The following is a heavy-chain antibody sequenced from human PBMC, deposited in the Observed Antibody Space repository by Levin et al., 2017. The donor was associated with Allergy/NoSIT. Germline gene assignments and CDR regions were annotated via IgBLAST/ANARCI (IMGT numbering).Heavy chain of an antibody. V-gene: IGHV3-9*01. CDR3: AKDPHYYDSSGYFDY. J-gene: IGHJ4*02. CDR2: ISWNSGSI. D-gene: IGHD3-22*01. Sequence: GGSLRLSCAASGFTFDDYAMHWVRQAPGKGLEWVSGISWNSGSIGYADSVKGRFTISRDNAKNSLYLQMNSLRAEDTALYYCAKDPHYYDSSGYFDYWGQGTLVTVSS. CDR1: GFTFDDYA.